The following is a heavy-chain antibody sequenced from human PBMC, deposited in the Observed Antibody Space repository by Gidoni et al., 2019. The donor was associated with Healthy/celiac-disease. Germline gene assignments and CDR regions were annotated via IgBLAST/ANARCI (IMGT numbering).Heavy chain of an antibody. J-gene: IGHJ6*02. CDR3: ARAPTTVYRVYYGMDV. Sequence: EVQLVESGGGLVKPGGALRLSCAASGFTISSYSMNWVRQAPGKGLEWVSSISSSSSYIYYADSVKGRFTISRDNAKNSLYLQMNSLRAEDTAVYYCARAPTTVYRVYYGMDVWGQGTTVTVSS. CDR1: GFTISSYS. CDR2: ISSSSSYI. D-gene: IGHD4-17*01. V-gene: IGHV3-21*01.